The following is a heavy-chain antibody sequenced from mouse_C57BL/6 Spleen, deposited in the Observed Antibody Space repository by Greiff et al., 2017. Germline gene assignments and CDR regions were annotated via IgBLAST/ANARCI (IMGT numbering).Heavy chain of an antibody. D-gene: IGHD1-1*01. V-gene: IGHV1-59*01. Sequence: QVQLQQPGAELVRPGPSVKLSCKASGYTFTSYWMHWVKQRPGQGLEWIGVIDPSDSYTNYNQKFKGKATLTVDTSSSTAYMQLSSLTSEDSAVYYCARSDYGGVYAMDYWGQGASDTVSS. CDR2: IDPSDSYT. CDR3: ARSDYGGVYAMDY. CDR1: GYTFTSYW. J-gene: IGHJ4*01.